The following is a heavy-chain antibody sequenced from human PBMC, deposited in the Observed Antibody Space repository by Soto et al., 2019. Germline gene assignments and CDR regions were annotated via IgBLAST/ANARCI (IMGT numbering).Heavy chain of an antibody. D-gene: IGHD4-17*01. J-gene: IGHJ2*01. CDR3: ARDTHGDYGHWYFDL. CDR1: GFTFSSYG. CDR2: IWYDGSNK. Sequence: QVQLVESGGGVVQPGRSLRLSCAASGFTFSSYGMHWVRQAPCKGLEWVAVIWYDGSNKYYADSVKGRFTISRDNSKNTLYLQMNSLRAEDTAVYYCARDTHGDYGHWYFDLWGRGTLVTVSS. V-gene: IGHV3-33*01.